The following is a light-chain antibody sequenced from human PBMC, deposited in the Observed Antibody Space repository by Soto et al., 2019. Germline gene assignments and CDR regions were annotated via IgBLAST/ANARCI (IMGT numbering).Light chain of an antibody. Sequence: QSALTQPASVSASPGQSITISCTGTSSDVGTYNLVSWYEQHPDKAPKLMIYEVSQRPSGVSNRFSGSKSGDTASLTISGLQVEDEADYYCCSYAGGSTYVFGTGTKVNVL. CDR1: SSDVGTYNL. CDR2: EVS. CDR3: CSYAGGSTYV. V-gene: IGLV2-23*02. J-gene: IGLJ1*01.